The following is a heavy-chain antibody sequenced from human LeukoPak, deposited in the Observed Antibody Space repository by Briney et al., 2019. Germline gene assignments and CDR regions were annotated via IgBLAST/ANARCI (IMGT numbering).Heavy chain of an antibody. D-gene: IGHD4-17*01. J-gene: IGHJ5*02. V-gene: IGHV4-39*01. CDR3: ASPGFNYGDYPEWFDP. Sequence: SETLSLTCTVSGGSISSSSYYWGWIRQPPGKGLEWIGSIYYSGSTYYNPSLKSRVTISVDTSKNQSPLKLSSVTAADTAAYYCASPGFNYGDYPEWFDPWGQGTLVTVSS. CDR1: GGSISSSSYY. CDR2: IYYSGST.